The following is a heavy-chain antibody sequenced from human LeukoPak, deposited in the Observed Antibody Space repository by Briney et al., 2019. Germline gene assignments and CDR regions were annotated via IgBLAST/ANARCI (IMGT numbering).Heavy chain of an antibody. V-gene: IGHV3-23*01. CDR3: AKGGPSSGWYIFDY. D-gene: IGHD6-19*01. CDR1: RFTFFSYA. J-gene: IGHJ4*02. CDR2: ISGSGGST. Sequence: GGSLRLSCAASRFTFFSYAMSWVRQAPGKGLEWVSGISGSGGSTNYADSVKGRFTISRDNSKNTLYLQMNNVRVEDTAVYYCAKGGPSSGWYIFDYWGQGTLVTVSS.